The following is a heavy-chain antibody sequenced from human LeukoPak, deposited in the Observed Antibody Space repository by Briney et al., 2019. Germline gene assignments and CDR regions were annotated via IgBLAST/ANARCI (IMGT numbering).Heavy chain of an antibody. CDR2: IYTSGNT. D-gene: IGHD6-19*01. CDR1: GGSINNYY. J-gene: IGHJ4*02. Sequence: SETLSLTCTVSGGSINNYYWSWIRQPAGKGLEWIGRIYTSGNTNYNPSLKGRVTISGDTSKNQLSLKLNSVTTADTAVYYCARYSGWYNFDYWGQGTLVTVSS. CDR3: ARYSGWYNFDY. V-gene: IGHV4-4*07.